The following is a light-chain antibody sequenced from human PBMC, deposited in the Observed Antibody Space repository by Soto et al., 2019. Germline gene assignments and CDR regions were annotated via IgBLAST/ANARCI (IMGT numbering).Light chain of an antibody. Sequence: EIVLTQSPGTLSLSPGERATLSCRASQSVSSRYLTWYQQKPGQAPRLLIYGASSRATGIPDRFNGSGSGTDFALATSRRGPGDLAVYDCQQYGSSPPITFGQGTRLEIK. CDR3: QQYGSSPPIT. J-gene: IGKJ5*01. CDR1: QSVSSRY. CDR2: GAS. V-gene: IGKV3-20*01.